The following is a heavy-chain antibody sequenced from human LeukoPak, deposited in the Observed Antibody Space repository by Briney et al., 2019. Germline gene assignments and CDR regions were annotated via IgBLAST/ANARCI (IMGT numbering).Heavy chain of an antibody. D-gene: IGHD2-2*03. V-gene: IGHV1-2*04. CDR2: INPNSGGT. J-gene: IGHJ3*02. Sequence: ASVKVSCKASGYTFTGYCMHWVRQAPGQGLEWMGWINPNSGGTNYAQKFQGWVTMTRDTSISTAYMELSRLRSDDTAVYYCARDGASGYCSSTSCYHDAFDIWGQGTMVTVSS. CDR1: GYTFTGYC. CDR3: ARDGASGYCSSTSCYHDAFDI.